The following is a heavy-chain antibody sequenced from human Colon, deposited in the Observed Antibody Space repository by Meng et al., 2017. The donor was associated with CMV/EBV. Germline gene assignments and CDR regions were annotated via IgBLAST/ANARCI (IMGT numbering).Heavy chain of an antibody. J-gene: IGHJ4*02. CDR1: GFTVSSNY. V-gene: IGHV3-53*01. D-gene: IGHD1-14*01. CDR3: AKDHFIHGNQRPLAFDS. CDR2: IYSGGST. Sequence: GGSLRLSCAASGFTVSSNYMSWVRQAPGKGLEWVSVIYSGGSTYYADSVKGRFTISRDNSKSTLYLQLNNLGAEDTAVYYCAKDHFIHGNQRPLAFDSWGQGTLVTVSS.